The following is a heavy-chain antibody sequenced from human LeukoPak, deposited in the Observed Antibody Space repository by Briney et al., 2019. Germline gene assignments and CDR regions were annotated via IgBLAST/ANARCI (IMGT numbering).Heavy chain of an antibody. V-gene: IGHV4-59*01. Sequence: SETLSLTYTVSGGSISSYYWSWIRQPPGKGLEWIGYIYYSGSTNYNPSLKSRVTISVDTSKNQFSLKLSSVTAADTAVYYCARDYAGMGYFDYWGQGSLVTVSS. J-gene: IGHJ4*02. CDR1: GGSISSYY. CDR2: IYYSGST. D-gene: IGHD3-16*01. CDR3: ARDYAGMGYFDY.